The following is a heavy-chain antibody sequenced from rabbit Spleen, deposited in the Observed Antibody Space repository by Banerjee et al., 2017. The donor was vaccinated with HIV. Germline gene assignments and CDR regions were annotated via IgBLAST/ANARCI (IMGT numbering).Heavy chain of an antibody. Sequence: QERRFGWGGGLLQPEGSLTLTYTASGFSFSSSYWICWVRQAPGKGLEWIACIYVGSSGSTYYASWAKGRFTISKTSSTTVTLQVTRLTVAATATYFCARDLPEIVGSNFGFWGPGTLVTVS. CDR2: IYVGSSGST. V-gene: IGHV1S45*01. CDR1: GFSFSSSYW. J-gene: IGHJ6*01. CDR3: ARDLPEIVGSNFGF. D-gene: IGHD3-1*01.